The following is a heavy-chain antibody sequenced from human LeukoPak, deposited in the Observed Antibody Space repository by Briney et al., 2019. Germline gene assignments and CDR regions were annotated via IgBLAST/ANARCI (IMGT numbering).Heavy chain of an antibody. CDR2: ISAYNANT. Sequence: ASVTVSCKASGYTFTSYSISWVRQAPGQGLEWMGWISAYNANTNYAQKLQGRVTMTTDTSTSTAYMELRSLRSDDTAVYYCVREVSEPYYDDSSGYYYFDYWGQGTLVTVSS. CDR1: GYTFTSYS. J-gene: IGHJ4*02. D-gene: IGHD3-22*01. CDR3: VREVSEPYYDDSSGYYYFDY. V-gene: IGHV1-18*01.